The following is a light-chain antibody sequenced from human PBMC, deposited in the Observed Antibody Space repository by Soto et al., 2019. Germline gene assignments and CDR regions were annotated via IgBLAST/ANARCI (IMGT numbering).Light chain of an antibody. CDR2: DVS. V-gene: IGLV2-14*01. J-gene: IGLJ3*02. CDR3: TSYTRSSSPWV. CDR1: SSDVGGYDY. Sequence: QSALTQPASVSGSPGQSITTSCTGTSSDVGGYDYVSWYQQYPAKAPKLLIYDVSSRPSGVSNRFSGSKSGNTASLTISGLQAEDEADYYCTSYTRSSSPWVFGGGTQLTVL.